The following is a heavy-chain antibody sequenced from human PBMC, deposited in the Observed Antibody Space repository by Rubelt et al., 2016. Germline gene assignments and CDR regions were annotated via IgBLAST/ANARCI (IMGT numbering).Heavy chain of an antibody. J-gene: IGHJ5*02. V-gene: IGHV3-7*05. Sequence: SCAGSGFTFSNYWMSWVRQAPGKGLEWAAYIKYDGSEKDYVDSVKGRFTISRDNAKNSLYLQMNSLRVEDTAVYYCARDEAWGQGTLVTVSS. CDR2: IKYDGSEK. CDR3: ARDEA. CDR1: GFTFSNYW.